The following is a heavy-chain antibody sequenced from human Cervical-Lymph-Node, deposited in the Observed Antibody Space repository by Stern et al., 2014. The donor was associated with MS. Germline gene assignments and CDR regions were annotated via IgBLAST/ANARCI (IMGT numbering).Heavy chain of an antibody. CDR2: IYPSGST. D-gene: IGHD2-8*01. V-gene: IGHV4-59*01. CDR3: ARCTNGVGYSFDP. CDR1: GGSISTYY. J-gene: IGHJ5*02. Sequence: QVQLQESGPGLVKPSETLSLTCTVSGGSISTYYWSWIRQPPGKGLEWIGYIYPSGSTNYNPSLKSRVTISVDTSKNQFSLKLSSVTAADTAVYYCARCTNGVGYSFDPWGQGTLVTVSS.